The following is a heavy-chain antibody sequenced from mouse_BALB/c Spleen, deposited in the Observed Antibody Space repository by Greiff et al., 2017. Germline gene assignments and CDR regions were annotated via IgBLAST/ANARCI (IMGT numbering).Heavy chain of an antibody. J-gene: IGHJ4*01. CDR2: ISYDGSN. D-gene: IGHD1-1*01. V-gene: IGHV3-6*02. Sequence: EVKLVESGPGLVKPSQSLSLTCSVTGYSITSGYYWNWIRQFPGNKLEWIGYISYDGSNNYNPSLKNRISITRDTSKNQFFLKLNSVTTEDTATYYCARYGSSYAMDYWGQGTSVTVSS. CDR1: GYSITSGYY. CDR3: ARYGSSYAMDY.